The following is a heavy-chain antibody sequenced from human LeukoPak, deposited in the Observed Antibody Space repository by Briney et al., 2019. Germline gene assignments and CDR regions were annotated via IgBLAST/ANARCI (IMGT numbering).Heavy chain of an antibody. CDR3: GRARYRAFDY. D-gene: IGHD1-1*01. CDR2: TYYRSTWYN. CDR1: GDSVSSNSVT. J-gene: IGHJ4*02. V-gene: IGHV6-1*01. Sequence: PSQTLSLTCAISGDSVSSNSVTWNWIRQSPSRGLEWLGRTYYRSTWYNDYAVSVRGRITVNPDTSKNQFSLHLNSVTPEDAAVYYCGRARYRAFDYWGQGTLVTVSS.